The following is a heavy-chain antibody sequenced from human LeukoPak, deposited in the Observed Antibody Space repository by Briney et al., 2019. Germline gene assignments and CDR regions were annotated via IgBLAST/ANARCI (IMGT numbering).Heavy chain of an antibody. Sequence: SETLSLTCTVSGGSISSYYWSWIRQPPGKGLEWIGYIYYSGSTNYNPSLKSRVTISVDTSKNQFSLKLSSVTAADTTVYYCASLGPDCSGGSCTDYWGQGTLVTVSS. CDR3: ASLGPDCSGGSCTDY. J-gene: IGHJ4*02. D-gene: IGHD2-15*01. CDR1: GGSISSYY. CDR2: IYYSGST. V-gene: IGHV4-59*08.